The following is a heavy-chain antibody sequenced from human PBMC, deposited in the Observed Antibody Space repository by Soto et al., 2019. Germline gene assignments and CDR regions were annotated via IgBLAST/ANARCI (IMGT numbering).Heavy chain of an antibody. D-gene: IGHD4-17*01. CDR2: ISWNSGTI. V-gene: IGHV3-9*01. Sequence: GGSLRLSCAASGFTVDDYAMHWVRQAPGKGLEWVSGISWNSGTIDYADSVKGRLTISRDNAKSSLFLQMNSLRPDDTALYYCAKDMKWGGMTTIHYFDSWGQGTLVTVSS. CDR3: AKDMKWGGMTTIHYFDS. J-gene: IGHJ4*02. CDR1: GFTVDDYA.